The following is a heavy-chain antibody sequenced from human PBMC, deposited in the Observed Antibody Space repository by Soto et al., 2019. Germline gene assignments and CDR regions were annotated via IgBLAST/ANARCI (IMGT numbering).Heavy chain of an antibody. J-gene: IGHJ6*02. CDR2: ISANNGNT. CDR3: ARTTVTTDYYAMDV. CDR1: GYTFTSYD. Sequence: QVPLVQSGPEVKKYGASVKVSCKASGYTFTSYDINWVRQAPGQGLEWMGWISANNGNTNHAQKFQGTVTMTTDTSTSTAYLELRSLRSDDTAVYYCARTTVTTDYYAMDVRGQGTTVTVSS. D-gene: IGHD4-17*01. V-gene: IGHV1-18*01.